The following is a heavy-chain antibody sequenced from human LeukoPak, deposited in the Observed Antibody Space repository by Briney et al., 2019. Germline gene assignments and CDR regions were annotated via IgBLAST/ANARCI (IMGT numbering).Heavy chain of an antibody. CDR1: GGSISSHY. Sequence: ETLSLTCTASGGSISSHYWSWIRQPPGKGLEWVSTISGSDVGTFYAESVKGRFTISRDNSKSTLYLQMNSLRAEDTALYYCAKEYGKTAYNWFDPWGQGILVTVSS. J-gene: IGHJ5*02. CDR2: ISGSDVGT. V-gene: IGHV3-23*01. CDR3: AKEYGKTAYNWFDP. D-gene: IGHD2-21*02.